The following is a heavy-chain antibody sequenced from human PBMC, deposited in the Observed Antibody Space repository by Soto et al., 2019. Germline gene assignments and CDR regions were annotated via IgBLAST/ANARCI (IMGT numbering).Heavy chain of an antibody. CDR3: AKRPLVLALGFDY. CDR2: ISGSGDNT. CDR1: GFTFSNYV. D-gene: IGHD6-6*01. V-gene: IGHV3-23*01. J-gene: IGHJ4*02. Sequence: EVHLLDSGGGLVQPGGSLRLSCAASGFTFSNYVMSWVRQAPGKGLEWVSSISGSGDNTYYADSVKGRFTISRYNSKNTRFLHMNSPRAEDTAVYYFAKRPLVLALGFDYWGQGTMVTVSS.